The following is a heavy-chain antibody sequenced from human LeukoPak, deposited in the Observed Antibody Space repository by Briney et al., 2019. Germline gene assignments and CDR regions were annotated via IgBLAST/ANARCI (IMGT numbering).Heavy chain of an antibody. CDR3: ANAIAVAGTVY. Sequence: GGSLRLSCAAPGFTFSSYAMSWVRQAPGKGLEWVSAISGSGGSTYYADSVKGRFTISRDNSKNTLYLQMNSLRAEDTAVYYCANAIAVAGTVYWGQGTLVTVSS. D-gene: IGHD6-19*01. J-gene: IGHJ4*02. CDR1: GFTFSSYA. CDR2: ISGSGGST. V-gene: IGHV3-23*01.